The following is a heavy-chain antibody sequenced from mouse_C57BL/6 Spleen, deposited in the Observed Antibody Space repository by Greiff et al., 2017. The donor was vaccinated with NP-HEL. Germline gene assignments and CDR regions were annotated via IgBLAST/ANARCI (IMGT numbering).Heavy chain of an antibody. CDR3: ARGGNLGDAMDY. CDR1: GYAFSSSW. V-gene: IGHV1-82*01. D-gene: IGHD2-1*01. J-gene: IGHJ4*01. Sequence: VQLQQSGPELVKPGASVKISCKASGYAFSSSWMNWVKQRPGKGLEWIGRFYPGDGDTNYNGKFKGKATLTADKSSSTAYMQLSSLTSEDSAVYFCARGGNLGDAMDYWGQGTSVTVSS. CDR2: FYPGDGDT.